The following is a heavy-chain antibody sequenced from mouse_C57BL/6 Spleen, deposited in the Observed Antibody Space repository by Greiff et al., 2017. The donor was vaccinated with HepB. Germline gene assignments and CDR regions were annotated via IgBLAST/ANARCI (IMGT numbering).Heavy chain of an antibody. J-gene: IGHJ2*01. V-gene: IGHV1-59*01. CDR2: IDPSDSYT. Sequence: VKLMESGAELVRPGTSVKLSCKASGYTFTSYWMHWVKQRPGQGLEWIGVIDPSDSYTNYNQKFKGKATLTVHTSSSTAYMQLSSLTSEDSAVYYCARGDGYYFDYWGQGTTLTVSS. CDR1: GYTFTSYW. CDR3: ARGDGYYFDY. D-gene: IGHD2-3*01.